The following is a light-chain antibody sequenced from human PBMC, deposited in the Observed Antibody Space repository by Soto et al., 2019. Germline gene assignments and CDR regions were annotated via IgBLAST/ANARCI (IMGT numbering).Light chain of an antibody. Sequence: EIVLTQSPGTLSLSPGERATLSCRASQSVSSNYLAWYQQKPGQAPRLLIYGASSRATGIPDRFIGSGSGTDFTLTISRLEPEDFAVYYCQQHGSSPPVTFGGGTKVEIK. CDR1: QSVSSNY. CDR2: GAS. J-gene: IGKJ4*01. CDR3: QQHGSSPPVT. V-gene: IGKV3-20*01.